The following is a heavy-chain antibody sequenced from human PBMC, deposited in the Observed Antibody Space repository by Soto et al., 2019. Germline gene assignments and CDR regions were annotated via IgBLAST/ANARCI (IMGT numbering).Heavy chain of an antibody. J-gene: IGHJ3*02. D-gene: IGHD1-1*01. V-gene: IGHV4-34*01. Sequence: QVQLQQRGAGLLKPSETLSLTCAVYGGFVSSGSYYWSWIRQPPGKGLEWIGEMSHSGGTHFNPSLQSHVTISVKTSKNQFSLTMSSVTAAATALYYCARVERGTATTVVDAFDIWGPGTMVTVSS. CDR1: GGFVSSGSYY. CDR2: MSHSGGT. CDR3: ARVERGTATTVVDAFDI.